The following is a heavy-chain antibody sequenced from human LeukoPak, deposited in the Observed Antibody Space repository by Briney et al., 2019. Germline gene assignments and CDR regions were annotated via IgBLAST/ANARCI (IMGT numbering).Heavy chain of an antibody. CDR2: ISGSGGGT. Sequence: GGSLRLSCAASGFTFSSYAMSWVRQAPGKGLEWISDISGSGGGTYYADSVKGRSTISRDNSKNTLYLQMNSLRAEDTAVYYCAVSSGSIYFAYWGQGTLVTVSS. CDR1: GFTFSSYA. D-gene: IGHD6-19*01. CDR3: AVSSGSIYFAY. J-gene: IGHJ4*02. V-gene: IGHV3-23*01.